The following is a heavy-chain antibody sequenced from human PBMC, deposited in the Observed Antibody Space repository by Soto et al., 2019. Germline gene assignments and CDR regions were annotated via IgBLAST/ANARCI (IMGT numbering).Heavy chain of an antibody. CDR3: ARGDFDRSGNYNSGWFAP. V-gene: IGHV1-2*02. CDR2: INPNSGGT. D-gene: IGHD3-22*01. CDR1: GYTFTAYY. J-gene: IGHJ5*02. Sequence: QVQLVQSGAEVKKPGASVKVSCKASGYTFTAYYMHWLRQAPGQGLEWMGWINPNSGGTNYAQRFQGRVTVTNDTSISTTYMELSSLGSDDMAFYYCARGDFDRSGNYNSGWFAPRGQGTLVTVSS.